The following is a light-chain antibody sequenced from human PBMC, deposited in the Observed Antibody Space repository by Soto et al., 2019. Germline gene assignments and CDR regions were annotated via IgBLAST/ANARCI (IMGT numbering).Light chain of an antibody. CDR2: AAS. J-gene: IGKJ5*01. CDR3: QQLNSYPIT. Sequence: IPLTQSPSPLSSSPGDRVTITCRASQGINTFLAWYQQKAGMAPKLLIYAASTLQSGVPSRFSGSGYGTDFTLTISSLQSEDLATYDCQQLNSYPITFGQGTRLEIK. V-gene: IGKV1-9*01. CDR1: QGINTF.